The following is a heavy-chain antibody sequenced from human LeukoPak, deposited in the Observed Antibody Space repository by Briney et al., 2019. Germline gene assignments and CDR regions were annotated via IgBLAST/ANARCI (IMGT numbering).Heavy chain of an antibody. CDR1: GGSISTSSYY. CDR2: LYHSGST. D-gene: IGHD3-22*01. Sequence: SETLSLTCTVSGGSISTSSYYWGWVRQPPGKGLEWIGSLYHSGSTYYNPSLKSRVTISIDTSKNQFSLKLSSVTAADTAVYYCARSGTGLLRYYFDYWGQGTLITVYS. V-gene: IGHV4-39*07. J-gene: IGHJ4*02. CDR3: ARSGTGLLRYYFDY.